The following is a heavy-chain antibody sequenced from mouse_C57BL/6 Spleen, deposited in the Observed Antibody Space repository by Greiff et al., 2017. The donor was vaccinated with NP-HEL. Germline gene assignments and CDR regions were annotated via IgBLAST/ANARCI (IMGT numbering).Heavy chain of an antibody. J-gene: IGHJ1*03. CDR2: ISYDGSN. D-gene: IGHD2-3*01. CDR1: GYSITSGYY. Sequence: EVQLQESGPGLVKPSQSLSLTCSVTGYSITSGYYWNWIRQFPGNKLEWMGYISYDGSNNYNPSLKNRISITRDTSKNQFFLKLNSVTTEDTATYYCARVSGYDGYPYWYFDVWGTGTTVTVSS. CDR3: ARVSGYDGYPYWYFDV. V-gene: IGHV3-6*01.